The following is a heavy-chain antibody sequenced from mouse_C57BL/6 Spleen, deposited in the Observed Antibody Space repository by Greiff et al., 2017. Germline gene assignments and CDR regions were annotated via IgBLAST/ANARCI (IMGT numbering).Heavy chain of an antibody. V-gene: IGHV1-55*01. D-gene: IGHD2-4*01. CDR1: GYTFTSYW. CDR2: IYPGSGST. J-gene: IGHJ3*01. Sequence: QVQLQQPGAELVKPGASVKMSCKASGYTFTSYWITWVKQRPGQGLEWIGDIYPGSGSTNYTEKFKSKATLTVDTSSSTAYMQLSSLTSADSAVYYCARTDYDAWFSYWGHVTLVTVSA. CDR3: ARTDYDAWFSY.